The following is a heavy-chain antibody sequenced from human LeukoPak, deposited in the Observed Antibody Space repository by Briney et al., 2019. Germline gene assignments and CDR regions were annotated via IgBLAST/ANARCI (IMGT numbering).Heavy chain of an antibody. J-gene: IGHJ3*02. V-gene: IGHV4-61*02. CDR2: IYTSGST. CDR3: ARDQDICDSSGTAPAFDI. D-gene: IGHD3-22*01. CDR1: GGSISSGSYY. Sequence: PSETLSLTCTVSGGSISSGSYYWSWIRQPAGKGLEWIGRIYTSGSTNYNPSLKSRVTISVDTSKNQFSLKLSSVTAADTAVYYCARDQDICDSSGTAPAFDIWGQGTMVTVSS.